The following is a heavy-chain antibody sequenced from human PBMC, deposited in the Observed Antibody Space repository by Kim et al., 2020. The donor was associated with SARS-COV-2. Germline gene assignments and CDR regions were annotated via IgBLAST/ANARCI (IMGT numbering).Heavy chain of an antibody. D-gene: IGHD6-13*01. Sequence: GRFTISRDNAKNSLYLQMNSLRAEETAVYYCAREPTTRLAAAGTRRSFDIWGQGTMVTVSS. V-gene: IGHV3-11*06. J-gene: IGHJ3*02. CDR3: AREPTTRLAAAGTRRSFDI.